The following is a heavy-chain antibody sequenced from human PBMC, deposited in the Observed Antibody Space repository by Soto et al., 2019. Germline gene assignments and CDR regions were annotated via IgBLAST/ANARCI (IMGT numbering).Heavy chain of an antibody. CDR1: GYTFTSYG. Sequence: ASVKVSCKASGYTFTSYGISWVRQAPGQGLEWMGWISAYNGNTNYAQTLQGRVTMTTDTSTSTAYMELRSLRSDDTAVYYCARVREQWLFDYYYGMDVWGQGTTVTVSS. D-gene: IGHD6-19*01. V-gene: IGHV1-18*01. CDR3: ARVREQWLFDYYYGMDV. J-gene: IGHJ6*02. CDR2: ISAYNGNT.